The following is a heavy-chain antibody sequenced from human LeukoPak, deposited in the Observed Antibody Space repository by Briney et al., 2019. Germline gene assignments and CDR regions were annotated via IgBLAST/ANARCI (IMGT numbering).Heavy chain of an antibody. V-gene: IGHV3-15*01. Sequence: KAGGSLRLSCAASGFTFSNLWMTWVRQAPGKGLEWVGRIKSRTDGGATDYAAPVKGRFTISRDDSKNTLYLQMNSLKTEDTAVYYCSTYTSGSASYWGQGTLVTVSS. CDR1: GFTFSNLW. J-gene: IGHJ4*02. CDR2: IKSRTDGGAT. D-gene: IGHD6-19*01. CDR3: STYTSGSASY.